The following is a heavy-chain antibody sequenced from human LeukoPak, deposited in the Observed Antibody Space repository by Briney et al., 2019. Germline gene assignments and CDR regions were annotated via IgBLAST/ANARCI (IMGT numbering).Heavy chain of an antibody. CDR3: KTELRAAMADFEY. CDR1: GFTFSGYA. D-gene: IGHD5-18*01. V-gene: IGHV3-23*01. CDR2: FGTDGNT. J-gene: IGHJ4*02. Sequence: GGSLRLSCEASGFTFSGYAVSWVRQAPGKGLEWVSGFGTDGNTHYAESVRGRFDISRDTSKTTVYLQMNSLRADDTAVYYCKTELRAAMADFEYWGQGTLVTVSS.